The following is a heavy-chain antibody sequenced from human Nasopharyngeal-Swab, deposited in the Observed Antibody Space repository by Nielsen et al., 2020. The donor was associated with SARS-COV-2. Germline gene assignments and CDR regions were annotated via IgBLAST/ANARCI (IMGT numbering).Heavy chain of an antibody. J-gene: IGHJ6*02. Sequence: SETLSLTCTVSGGSIGSYYWSWIRQPPGKGLEWIGYIYYSGSTNYNPSLKSRVTISVDTSKNQFSLKLSSVTAADTAVYYCARGHPTIAVAGTNYYYGMDVWGQGTTVTVSS. CDR1: GGSIGSYY. V-gene: IGHV4-59*01. CDR2: IYYSGST. D-gene: IGHD6-19*01. CDR3: ARGHPTIAVAGTNYYYGMDV.